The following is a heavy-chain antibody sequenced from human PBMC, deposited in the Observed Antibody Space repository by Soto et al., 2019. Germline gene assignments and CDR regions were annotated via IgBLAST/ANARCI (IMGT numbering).Heavy chain of an antibody. Sequence: LRLSCAASGFTVSSNYMSWVRQAPGKGLEWVSVIYSGGSTYYADSVKGRFTISRDNSKNTLYLQMNSLRAEDTAVYYCARAPSYYYGSGSPDYWGQGTLVTVSS. V-gene: IGHV3-53*01. J-gene: IGHJ4*02. CDR2: IYSGGST. D-gene: IGHD3-10*01. CDR3: ARAPSYYYGSGSPDY. CDR1: GFTVSSNY.